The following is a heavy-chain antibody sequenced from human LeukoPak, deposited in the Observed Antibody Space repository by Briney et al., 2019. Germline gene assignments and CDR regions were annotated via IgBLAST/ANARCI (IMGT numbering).Heavy chain of an antibody. D-gene: IGHD3-9*01. CDR1: GYTFTAKF. J-gene: IGHJ4*02. CDR2: IDPKSGGP. CDR3: ALENCYVDTGCSKSFDY. V-gene: IGHV1-2*02. Sequence: ALVKVSCKPSGYTFTAKFLNWLRQAPGQGVEGLGGIDPKSGGPVYGQNFRGRVTVTRDTSVSTAHMELSRLRSDDTAVYFCALENCYVDTGCSKSFDYWGQGTLVTVSS.